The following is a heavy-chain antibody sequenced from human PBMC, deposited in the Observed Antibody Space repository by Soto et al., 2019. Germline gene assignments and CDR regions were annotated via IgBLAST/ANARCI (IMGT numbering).Heavy chain of an antibody. CDR2: ISAYNGNT. J-gene: IGHJ5*02. V-gene: IGHV1-18*01. CDR1: GYTFTSYG. D-gene: IGHD3-9*01. Sequence: ASVKVSCKASGYTFTSYGISWVRQAPGQGLEWMGWISAYNGNTNYAQKLQGRVTMTTDTSTSTAYMELRSLRSDDTAVYYCARDSPYYDILTGSNWFDPWGQGTLVTVSS. CDR3: ARDSPYYDILTGSNWFDP.